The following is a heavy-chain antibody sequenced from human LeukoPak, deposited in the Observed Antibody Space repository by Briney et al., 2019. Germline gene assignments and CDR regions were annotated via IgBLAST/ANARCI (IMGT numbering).Heavy chain of an antibody. CDR1: GFTFSSYG. J-gene: IGHJ3*02. D-gene: IGHD3-16*01. CDR2: ISGSGGST. V-gene: IGHV3-23*01. CDR3: ARGGGYLSAFDI. Sequence: GSLRLSCAASGFTFSSYGMSWVRQAPGKGLEWVSAISGSGGSTYYADSVKGRFTISRDNSKNTLYLQMNSLRAEDTAVYYCARGGGYLSAFDIWGQGTMVTVSS.